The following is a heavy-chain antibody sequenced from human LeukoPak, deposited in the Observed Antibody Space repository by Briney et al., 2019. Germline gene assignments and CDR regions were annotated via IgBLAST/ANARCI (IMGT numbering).Heavy chain of an antibody. D-gene: IGHD1-1*01. J-gene: IGHJ6*03. V-gene: IGHV1-8*03. CDR3: ARVILNWNYYYYYMDV. CDR1: GYTFTSYD. Sequence: ASVKVSCKASGYTFTSYDINWVRQATGRGLEWMGWMNPNSGNTGYAQKFQGRVTITADKSTSTAYMELSSLRSEDTAVYYCARVILNWNYYYYYMDVWGKGTTVTVSS. CDR2: MNPNSGNT.